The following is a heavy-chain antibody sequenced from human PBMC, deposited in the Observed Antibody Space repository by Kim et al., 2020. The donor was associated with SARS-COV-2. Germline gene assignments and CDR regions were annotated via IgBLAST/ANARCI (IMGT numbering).Heavy chain of an antibody. Sequence: GGSLRLSCAASGFTFSSYAMHWVRQAPGKGLEWVAVISYDGSNKYYADSVKGRFTISRDNSKNTLYLQMNSLRAEDTAVYYCASQRQSYYYDSSGYYYFDYWGQGTLVTVSS. CDR2: ISYDGSNK. V-gene: IGHV3-30-3*01. CDR3: ASQRQSYYYDSSGYYYFDY. J-gene: IGHJ4*02. D-gene: IGHD3-22*01. CDR1: GFTFSSYA.